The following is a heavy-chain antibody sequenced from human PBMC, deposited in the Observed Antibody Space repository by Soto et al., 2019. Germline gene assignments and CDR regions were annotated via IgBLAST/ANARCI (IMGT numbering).Heavy chain of an antibody. CDR3: ARGYYDILTGYSPYYYYYMDV. Sequence: ASVKVSCKASGYTFTSYYMHWVRQAPGQGLEWMGIINPSGGSTSYAQKFQGRVTMTRDTSTSTVYMELSSLRSEDTAVYYCARGYYDILTGYSPYYYYYMDVWGKGTTVTV. D-gene: IGHD3-9*01. V-gene: IGHV1-46*03. J-gene: IGHJ6*03. CDR1: GYTFTSYY. CDR2: INPSGGST.